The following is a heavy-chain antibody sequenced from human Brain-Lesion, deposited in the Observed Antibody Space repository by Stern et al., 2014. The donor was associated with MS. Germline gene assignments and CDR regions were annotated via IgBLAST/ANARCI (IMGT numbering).Heavy chain of an antibody. V-gene: IGHV5-51*01. J-gene: IGHJ4*02. CDR2: IWPGDSDT. D-gene: IGHD6-6*01. CDR1: GYRFTSNW. Sequence: VQLVQSGAEVKKPGESLKISCKGSGYRFTSNWIGWVRQMPGKGLEWMGIIWPGDSDTKYGPSFQGQVTISADNSHSTPYLQWSSLQASDTAMYYCARRGDSSSSGFDYWGQGTLVIVSS. CDR3: ARRGDSSSSGFDY.